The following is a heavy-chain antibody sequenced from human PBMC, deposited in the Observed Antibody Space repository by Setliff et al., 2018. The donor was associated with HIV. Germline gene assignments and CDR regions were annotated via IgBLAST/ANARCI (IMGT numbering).Heavy chain of an antibody. CDR1: GYTFTTYV. Sequence: GASVKVSCKAFGYTFTTYVIHWVRQAPGQRLEWMRWINAGNGCTKYSQKFQGRVTMTRDTSTSTVYMELSSLRSEDTAVYYCARVRYCSGGSCYGGEYWFDPWGQGTLVTVSS. V-gene: IGHV1-3*01. D-gene: IGHD2-15*01. CDR2: INAGNGCT. J-gene: IGHJ5*02. CDR3: ARVRYCSGGSCYGGEYWFDP.